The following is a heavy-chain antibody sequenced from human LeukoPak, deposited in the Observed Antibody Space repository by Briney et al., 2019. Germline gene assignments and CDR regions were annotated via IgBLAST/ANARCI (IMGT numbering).Heavy chain of an antibody. V-gene: IGHV1-69*04. J-gene: IGHJ6*02. CDR1: GYTFTSYG. Sequence: SVKVSCNSSGYTFTSYGISWVRQAPGQGLEWMGRIIPILGIANYAQKFQGRVTITADKSTSTAYMELSSLRSEDTAVYYCAREIGMTTVTTRYYGMDVWGQGTTVTVSS. CDR2: IIPILGIA. CDR3: AREIGMTTVTTRYYGMDV. D-gene: IGHD4-17*01.